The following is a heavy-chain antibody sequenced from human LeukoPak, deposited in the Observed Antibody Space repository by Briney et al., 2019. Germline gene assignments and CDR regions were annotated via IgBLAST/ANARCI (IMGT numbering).Heavy chain of an antibody. CDR3: ARAVDVADY. CDR1: GFIFTDHW. J-gene: IGHJ4*02. V-gene: IGHV3-7*01. D-gene: IGHD3-16*01. Sequence: PGGSLRLSCAASGFIFTDHWMSWVRQAPGKGLEWVANIKEDESTKFYADSVRGRFTISRDNAKSSVYLQMNNLRVEDTALYYCARAVDVADYWGRGTLDTVSS. CDR2: IKEDESTK.